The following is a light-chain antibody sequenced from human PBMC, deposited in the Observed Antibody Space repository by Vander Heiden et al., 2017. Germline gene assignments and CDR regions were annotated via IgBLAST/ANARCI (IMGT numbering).Light chain of an antibody. J-gene: IGKJ1*01. CDR2: AAS. Sequence: DIQMTQSPSSLSASVGDRVTITCRASRDISSYLNWYHQKPGEAPRLLIYAASILQSGVPSRFSGSGSGADYTLTIGSLQPEDSATYYCQQSDSALGTFGQGTKVEIK. CDR1: RDISSY. V-gene: IGKV1-39*01. CDR3: QQSDSALGT.